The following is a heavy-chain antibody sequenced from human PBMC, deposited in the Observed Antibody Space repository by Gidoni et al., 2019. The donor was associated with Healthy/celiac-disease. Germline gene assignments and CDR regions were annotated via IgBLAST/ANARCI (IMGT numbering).Heavy chain of an antibody. CDR3: ASQPPYSSGWFEFDY. CDR1: GFTFGRYW. Sequence: EVQLVESGGGLVQPGGSLRLSCAASGFTFGRYWMSWVRQAPGKGLEWVANIKQDGSEKYYVDSVKGRFTISRDNAKNSLYLQMNSLRAEDTAVYYCASQPPYSSGWFEFDYWGQGTLVTVSS. D-gene: IGHD6-19*01. J-gene: IGHJ4*02. CDR2: IKQDGSEK. V-gene: IGHV3-7*01.